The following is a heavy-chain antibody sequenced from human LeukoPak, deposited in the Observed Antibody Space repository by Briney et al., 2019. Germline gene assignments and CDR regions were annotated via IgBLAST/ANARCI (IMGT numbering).Heavy chain of an antibody. CDR1: GFTFSSYX. V-gene: IGHV3-48*04. CDR2: ISSSSSTI. CDR3: ARDLIGAQAFDI. Sequence: SGFTFSSYXXNXXRQAXXKXXEWVSYISSSSSTIYYADSVKGRFTISRDNAKNSLYLQMNSLRAEDTAVYYCARDLIGAQAFDIWGQGTMVTVSS. D-gene: IGHD4/OR15-4a*01. J-gene: IGHJ3*02.